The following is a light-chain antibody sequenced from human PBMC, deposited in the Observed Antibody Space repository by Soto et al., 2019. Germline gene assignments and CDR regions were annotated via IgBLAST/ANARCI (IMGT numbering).Light chain of an antibody. CDR2: DDS. V-gene: IGLV3-21*02. CDR3: QVWHSSRGV. J-gene: IGLJ2*01. CDR1: NIGANS. Sequence: SYELTQTPSVSVAPGQTARITCGGDNIGANSVHWYQQKPGQAPILVVYDDSDRPSGIPERFSGSNSGNTAALTITRVKGGDEADYYCQVWHSSRGVFGGGTKLTVL.